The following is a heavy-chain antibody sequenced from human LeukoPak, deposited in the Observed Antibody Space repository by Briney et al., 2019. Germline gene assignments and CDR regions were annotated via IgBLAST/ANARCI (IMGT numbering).Heavy chain of an antibody. CDR2: INPNSGGT. V-gene: IGHV1-2*04. CDR3: AAIFYGDHRGAFDI. Sequence: ASVKVSCKASGYTFTSYAMNWVRQAPGQGLEWMGWINPNSGGTNYAQKFQGWVTMTRDTSISTAYMELSRLRSDDTAVYYCAAIFYGDHRGAFDIWGQGTLVTVSS. J-gene: IGHJ3*02. D-gene: IGHD4-17*01. CDR1: GYTFTSYA.